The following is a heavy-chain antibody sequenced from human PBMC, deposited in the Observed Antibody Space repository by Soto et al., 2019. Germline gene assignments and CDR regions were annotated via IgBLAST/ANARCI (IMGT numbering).Heavy chain of an antibody. D-gene: IGHD4-17*01. Sequence: LSLTCTVSGGSISSGDYYWSWIRQPPGKGLEWIGYIYYSGSTYYNPSLKSRVTISVDTSKNQFSLKLSSVTAADTAVYYCARDLYGGNPPDYWGQGTLVTVSS. J-gene: IGHJ4*02. CDR1: GGSISSGDYY. CDR2: IYYSGST. CDR3: ARDLYGGNPPDY. V-gene: IGHV4-30-4*01.